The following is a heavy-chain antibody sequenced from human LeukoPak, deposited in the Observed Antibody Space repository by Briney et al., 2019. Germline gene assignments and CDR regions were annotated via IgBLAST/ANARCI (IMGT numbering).Heavy chain of an antibody. CDR1: GFTFSDYS. D-gene: IGHD6-13*01. CDR3: ARGAAAADH. CDR2: ISTSSSII. Sequence: HPGGSPRLSCAASGFTFSDYSMNWVRQAPGKGLEWVSYISTSSSIIYYSDSVKGRFTISRDNVKKSLYLQMNSLRDDDTGVYYCARGAAAADHWGQGTPVTVSS. J-gene: IGHJ4*02. V-gene: IGHV3-48*02.